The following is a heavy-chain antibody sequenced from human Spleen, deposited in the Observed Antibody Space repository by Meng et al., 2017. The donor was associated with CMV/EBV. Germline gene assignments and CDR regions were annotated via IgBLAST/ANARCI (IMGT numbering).Heavy chain of an antibody. J-gene: IGHJ4*02. CDR2: IIPILGTA. Sequence: SVKVSCKVSGGTFSTYAISWVRQAPGQGLEWMGGIIPILGTANYAQKFQGKVSITTDESASTAYMELSSLRSEDTAVYYCTRGPENYYGSGTLGHFFDYWGQGTVVTVSS. V-gene: IGHV1-69*05. CDR1: GGTFSTYA. D-gene: IGHD3-10*01. CDR3: TRGPENYYGSGTLGHFFDY.